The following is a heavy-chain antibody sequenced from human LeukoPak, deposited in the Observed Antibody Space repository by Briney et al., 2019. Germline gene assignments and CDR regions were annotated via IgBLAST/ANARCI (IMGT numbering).Heavy chain of an antibody. Sequence: ASVKVSCKASGYSFIRYYMHWVRQAPGQGLEWMGIINPSGGSTSYAQKFQGRVTMTRDTSTSTVYMELSSLRSEDTGVYYCARGGYGDRIDYWGQGTLVSVSS. CDR2: INPSGGST. D-gene: IGHD4-17*01. J-gene: IGHJ4*02. CDR3: ARGGYGDRIDY. CDR1: GYSFIRYY. V-gene: IGHV1-46*01.